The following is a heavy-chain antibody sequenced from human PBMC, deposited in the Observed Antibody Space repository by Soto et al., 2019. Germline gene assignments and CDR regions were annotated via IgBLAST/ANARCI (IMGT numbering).Heavy chain of an antibody. CDR1: GFTFSTYS. CDR2: ISSRSDI. D-gene: IGHD3-10*01. CDR3: AKEITRELVQDRYYYYYGMDV. V-gene: IGHV3-21*04. Sequence: GGSLRLSCVGSGFTFSTYSINWVRQAPGKGLEWVSSISSRSDIYYADSVKGRFAISRDNAKNSVSLQMNSLRAEDTAVYYCAKEITRELVQDRYYYYYGMDVWGQGTTVTVSS. J-gene: IGHJ6*02.